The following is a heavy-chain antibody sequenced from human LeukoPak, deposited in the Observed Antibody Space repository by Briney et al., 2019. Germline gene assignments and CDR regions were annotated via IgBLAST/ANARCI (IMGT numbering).Heavy chain of an antibody. J-gene: IGHJ6*02. D-gene: IGHD1-26*01. CDR1: GFTFSSYS. CDR3: ARGWELPHAYYYYYGMDV. Sequence: GGSLRLSCAASGFTFSSYSMNWARQAPGKGLEWVSSISSSSSYIYYADSVEGRFTISRDNAKNSLYLQMNSLRAEDTAVYYCARGWELPHAYYYYYGMDVWGQGTTVTVSS. V-gene: IGHV3-21*01. CDR2: ISSSSSYI.